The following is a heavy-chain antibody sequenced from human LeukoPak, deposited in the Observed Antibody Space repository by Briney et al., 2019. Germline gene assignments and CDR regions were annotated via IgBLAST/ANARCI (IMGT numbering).Heavy chain of an antibody. CDR2: ISAYNGNT. Sequence: ASVKVSCKASGYTFTSYGISWVRQAPGQGLEWMGWISAYNGNTNYAQKLQGRVTMTTDTSTSTAYMELRSLRSDDTAVYYCARAGYDILTGQPDAFDIWGQGTMVTVSS. V-gene: IGHV1-18*01. J-gene: IGHJ3*02. CDR1: GYTFTSYG. D-gene: IGHD3-9*01. CDR3: ARAGYDILTGQPDAFDI.